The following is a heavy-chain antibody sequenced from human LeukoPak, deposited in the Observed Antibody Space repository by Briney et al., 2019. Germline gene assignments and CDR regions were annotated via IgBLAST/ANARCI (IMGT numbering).Heavy chain of an antibody. CDR2: INAGNGNT. J-gene: IGHJ4*02. CDR1: GYTFTSYA. CDR3: ARDSSYYYGSSGNFDY. Sequence: ASVKVSCKASGYTFTSYAMHWVRQAPGQGLEWMGWINAGNGNTRYSQKFQGRVTITRDTSASTAYMELSSLRSEDTAVYYCARDSSYYYGSSGNFDYWGQGTLVTVSS. V-gene: IGHV1-3*01. D-gene: IGHD3-22*01.